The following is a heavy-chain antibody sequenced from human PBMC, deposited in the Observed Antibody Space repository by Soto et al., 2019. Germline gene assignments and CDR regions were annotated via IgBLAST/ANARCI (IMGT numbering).Heavy chain of an antibody. D-gene: IGHD2-2*01. J-gene: IGHJ4*02. CDR1: GGSISSYY. Sequence: PSETLSLTCTVSGGSISSYYWSWIRQPPGKGLEWIGYIYYSGSTNYNPSLKSRVTISVDTSKNQFSLKLSSVTAADTAVYYCARDDDPYCSSTSCYGGFGYWGRGTLVTVSS. CDR3: ARDDDPYCSSTSCYGGFGY. CDR2: IYYSGST. V-gene: IGHV4-59*01.